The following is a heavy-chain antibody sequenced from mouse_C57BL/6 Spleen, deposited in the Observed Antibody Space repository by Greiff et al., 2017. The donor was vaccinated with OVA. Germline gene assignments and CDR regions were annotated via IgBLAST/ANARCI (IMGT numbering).Heavy chain of an antibody. J-gene: IGHJ2*01. Sequence: EVQLQQSGAELVRPGASVKLSCTASGFNIKDDYMHWVKQRPEQGLEWIGWIDPENGDTEYASKFQGKATITADTSSNTAYLQLSSLTSEDTAVYYCTTSLYGSRVFDYWGQGTTLTVSS. CDR1: GFNIKDDY. D-gene: IGHD1-1*01. V-gene: IGHV14-4*01. CDR3: TTSLYGSRVFDY. CDR2: IDPENGDT.